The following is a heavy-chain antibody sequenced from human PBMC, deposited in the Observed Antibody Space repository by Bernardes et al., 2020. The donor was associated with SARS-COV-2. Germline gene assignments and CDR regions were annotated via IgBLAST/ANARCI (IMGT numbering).Heavy chain of an antibody. Sequence: ASVKVSCKASGYTFTSYGISWVRQAPGQGLEWMGWINAYNGKTNYAQKLQGRVTMTTDTSTSTAYMELRSLRSDDTAVYYCAREPRYLAAAGTLDYWGQGTLVTVSS. D-gene: IGHD6-13*01. V-gene: IGHV1-18*01. CDR3: AREPRYLAAAGTLDY. J-gene: IGHJ4*02. CDR1: GYTFTSYG. CDR2: INAYNGKT.